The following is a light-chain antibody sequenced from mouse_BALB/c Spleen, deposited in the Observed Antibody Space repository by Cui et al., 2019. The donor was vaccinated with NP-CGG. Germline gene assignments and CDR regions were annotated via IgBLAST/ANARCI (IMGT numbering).Light chain of an antibody. CDR2: GTN. J-gene: IGLJ1*01. CDR3: ALWYSNHWV. V-gene: IGLV1*01. Sequence: QAVVTQESAFTTSLGETATLTCRSSTGAVTTTNYANWVQEKPDHLFTGLIGGTNNRAPGVPAKFSGSLIGDKAALTITGAQTENEAIYFCALWYSNHWVFGGGTKLTVL. CDR1: TGAVTTTNY.